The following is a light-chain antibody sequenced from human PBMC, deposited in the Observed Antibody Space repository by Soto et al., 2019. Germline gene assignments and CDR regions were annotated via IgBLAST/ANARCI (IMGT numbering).Light chain of an antibody. J-gene: IGKJ3*01. CDR1: QSVLYSSNNKNY. Sequence: DIVMTQSPDSLAVSLGERATINCKSSQSVLYSSNNKNYLAWYQQKPGQPPKLLIYWASTRESGVPDRFSGSGSGTDFTLTISSLQAEDVAVYYCQQYYSRHGTFGPGTKVDIK. CDR3: QQYYSRHGT. CDR2: WAS. V-gene: IGKV4-1*01.